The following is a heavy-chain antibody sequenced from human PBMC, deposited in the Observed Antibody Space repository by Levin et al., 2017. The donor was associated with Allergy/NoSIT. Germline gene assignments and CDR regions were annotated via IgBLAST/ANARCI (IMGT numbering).Heavy chain of an antibody. Sequence: PSETLSLTCTVSGGSISSYYWSWIRQPAGKGLEWIGRLSTSGDSAYNPSLKSRVTMSLDTSKNQFSLKLSPVTAADTALYYCARAGSSGTAIEFDYWGQGTLVTVSS. CDR1: GGSISSYY. D-gene: IGHD3-10*01. J-gene: IGHJ4*02. CDR2: LSTSGDS. CDR3: ARAGSSGTAIEFDY. V-gene: IGHV4-4*07.